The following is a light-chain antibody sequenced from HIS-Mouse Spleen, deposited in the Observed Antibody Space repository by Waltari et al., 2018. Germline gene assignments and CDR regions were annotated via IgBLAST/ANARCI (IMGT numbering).Light chain of an antibody. Sequence: QSALTQPRSVSGSPGQPVTISCTGTSSDVVGCNFVSWYQQHPGKAPKLMIYDVSKRPSGVPDRFSGSKSGNTASLTISGLQAEDEADYYCCSYAGSYTGVFGTGTKVTVL. CDR3: CSYAGSYTGV. CDR2: DVS. J-gene: IGLJ1*01. V-gene: IGLV2-11*02. CDR1: SSDVVGCNF.